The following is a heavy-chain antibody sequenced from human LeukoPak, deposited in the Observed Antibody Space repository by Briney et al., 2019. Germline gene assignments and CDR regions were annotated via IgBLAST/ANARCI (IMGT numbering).Heavy chain of an antibody. CDR1: GGSISSYY. CDR3: ARVGGITMIVVLITDAFDI. D-gene: IGHD3-22*01. V-gene: IGHV4-59*12. CDR2: ICYSGST. J-gene: IGHJ3*02. Sequence: SETLSLTCTVSGGSISSYYWSWIRQPPGKGLEWIGYICYSGSTNYNPSLKSRVTISVDTSKNQFSLKLRSVTAADTAVYYCARVGGITMIVVLITDAFDIWGQGTMVTVSS.